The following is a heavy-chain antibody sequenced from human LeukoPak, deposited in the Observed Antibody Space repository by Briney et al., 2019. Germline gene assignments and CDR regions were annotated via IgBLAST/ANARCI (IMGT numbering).Heavy chain of an antibody. V-gene: IGHV3-7*01. CDR3: AELGITMIGGV. J-gene: IGHJ6*04. CDR2: IKQDGSEK. CDR1: GFTFSSYW. D-gene: IGHD3-10*02. Sequence: GGSLRLSCAASGFTFSSYWMSWVREAPGKVLEWVANIKQDGSEKYYVDSVKGRFTISRDNAKNSLYLQMNSLRAEDTAVYYCAELGITMIGGVWGKGTTVTISS.